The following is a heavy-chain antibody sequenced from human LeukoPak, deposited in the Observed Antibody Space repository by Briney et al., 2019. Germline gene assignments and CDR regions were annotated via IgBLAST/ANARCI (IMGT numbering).Heavy chain of an antibody. CDR1: GFTFSNAW. V-gene: IGHV3-15*01. Sequence: GESLRLSCAASGFTFSNAWMSWVRQAPGKGLEWVGRIKSKTDGGTTDYAAPVKGRFTISRDDSKNTLYLQMNSLKTEDTAVYYCTTGLLRDYFDYWGQGTLVTVSS. CDR3: TTGLLRDYFDY. J-gene: IGHJ4*02. D-gene: IGHD1-26*01. CDR2: IKSKTDGGTT.